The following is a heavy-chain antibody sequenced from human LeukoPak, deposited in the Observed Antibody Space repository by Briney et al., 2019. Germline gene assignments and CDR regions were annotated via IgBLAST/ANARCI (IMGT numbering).Heavy chain of an antibody. CDR3: ARDKWIGTYLHYYYGMDV. V-gene: IGHV3-74*01. J-gene: IGHJ6*02. D-gene: IGHD3-10*01. Sequence: GGSLRLSCAASGFTYSSYWMHWVRQAPGKGLVWVSRINTDGSNTTYADSVKGRFTISRDNAKSTLYLQMNSLRAEDTAVYYCARDKWIGTYLHYYYGMDVWGQGTTVTVSS. CDR2: INTDGSNT. CDR1: GFTYSSYW.